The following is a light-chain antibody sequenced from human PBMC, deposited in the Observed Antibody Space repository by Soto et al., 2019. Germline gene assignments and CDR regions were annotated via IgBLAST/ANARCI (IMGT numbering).Light chain of an antibody. J-gene: IGKJ1*01. CDR2: GAS. V-gene: IGKV3-20*01. CDR1: QSVSSSY. CDR3: QQYGSSPPWT. Sequence: EIVLTRFPGTLSLSQGERATLSSMAIQSVSSSYLAWYQQKPGQAPRLLIYGASSRATGIPDRFSGSGSGTDFTLTISRLEPEDFAVYYCQQYGSSPPWTFGQGTKVVIK.